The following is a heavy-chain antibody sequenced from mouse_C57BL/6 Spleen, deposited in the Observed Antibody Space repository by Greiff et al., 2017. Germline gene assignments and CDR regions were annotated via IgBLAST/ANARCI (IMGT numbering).Heavy chain of an antibody. V-gene: IGHV5-17*01. CDR2: ISSGSSTI. CDR3: ANYYSNFLFAY. Sequence: EVHLVESGGGLVKPGGSLKLSCAASGFTFSDYGMHWVRQAPEKGLEWVAYISSGSSTIYYADTVKGRFTISRDNAKNTLFLQMTSLRSEDTAMYYCANYYSNFLFAYWGQGTLVTVSA. D-gene: IGHD2-5*01. CDR1: GFTFSDYG. J-gene: IGHJ3*01.